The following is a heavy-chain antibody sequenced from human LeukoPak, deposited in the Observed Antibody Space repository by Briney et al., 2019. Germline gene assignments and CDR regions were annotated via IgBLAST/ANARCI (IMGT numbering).Heavy chain of an antibody. V-gene: IGHV3-9*01. CDR2: ISWNSGSI. D-gene: IGHD2-2*02. CDR3: AMKAVPRPRLYDAFDF. Sequence: PGRSLRLSCAASGLTFDDYAMHWVRQAPGKGLEWVSGISWNSGSIGYADSVKGRFTISRDNSKSTLYLQMNSLRADDTAVYYCAMKAVPRPRLYDAFDFWGQGTVVTVSS. J-gene: IGHJ3*01. CDR1: GLTFDDYA.